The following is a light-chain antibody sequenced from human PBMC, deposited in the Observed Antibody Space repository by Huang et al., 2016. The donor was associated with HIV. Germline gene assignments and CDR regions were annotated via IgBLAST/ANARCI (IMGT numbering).Light chain of an antibody. J-gene: IGKJ4*01. CDR1: QSVNSD. Sequence: EIEMTQSPAILSVSPGEWATLACRASQSVNSDLAWYLQKPGQAPRHLSYGASTRAISIPAKVNGTGSGTEFSLSISNLQSDDFGVYYCQQYNDWPPLTFGGGTKVEI. CDR3: QQYNDWPPLT. CDR2: GAS. V-gene: IGKV3-15*01.